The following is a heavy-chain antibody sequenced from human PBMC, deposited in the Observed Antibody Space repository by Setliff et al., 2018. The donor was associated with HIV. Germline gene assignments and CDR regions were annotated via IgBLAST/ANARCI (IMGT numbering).Heavy chain of an antibody. V-gene: IGHV1-46*01. Sequence: ASVKVSCKASGYSFTSDYMHWVRQAPGQGLEWMGIINPTGGSTYYAQKFQGRVTMTRNTSISTAFMDLSSLRSDDTAMYYCARGVGSSWFDSWGQGTLVTVSS. CDR3: ARGVGSSWFDS. J-gene: IGHJ5*01. D-gene: IGHD1-26*01. CDR1: GYSFTSDY. CDR2: INPTGGST.